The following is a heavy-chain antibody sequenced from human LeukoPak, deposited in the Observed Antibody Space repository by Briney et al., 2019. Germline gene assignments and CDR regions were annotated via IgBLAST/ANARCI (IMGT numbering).Heavy chain of an antibody. CDR2: ISYDGSNK. J-gene: IGHJ4*02. D-gene: IGHD6-13*01. CDR1: GFTFSSYA. CDR3: ARVVNQQQLVPTPPGY. V-gene: IGHV3-30-3*01. Sequence: GRSLRLSCAASGFTFSSYAMHWVRQAPGKGLEWVAVISYDGSNKYYADSVKGRFTISRDNSKNTLYLQMNSLRAEDTAVYYCARVVNQQQLVPTPPGYWGQGTLVTVSS.